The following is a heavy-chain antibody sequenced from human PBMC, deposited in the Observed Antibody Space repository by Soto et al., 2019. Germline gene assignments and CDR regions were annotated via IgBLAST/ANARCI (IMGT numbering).Heavy chain of an antibody. CDR3: ARGPSGDKVDY. V-gene: IGHV4-30-4*01. Sequence: QVQLQESGPGLVKPSQTLSLTCTVSGGSISSAYYYWSWIRQPPGKGLEWIGHISDSGSTYSNPSLQSQVTISMDTSKNQFSLKLSSVTAADTAVYYCARGPSGDKVDYWGQGTLVTVSS. D-gene: IGHD7-27*01. CDR2: ISDSGST. J-gene: IGHJ4*02. CDR1: GGSISSAYYY.